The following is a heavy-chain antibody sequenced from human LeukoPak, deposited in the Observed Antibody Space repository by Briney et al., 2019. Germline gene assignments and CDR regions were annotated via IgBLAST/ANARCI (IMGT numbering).Heavy chain of an antibody. Sequence: GGSLRLSCVASGFSLSTYWISWVRQAPGKGLEWVANIKQDGSAKYYVDSVRGRFTISRDNARNSVYLQMNSLRGEDTAVYYCARAEVTVPGGDYWGQGTLVTVSS. CDR2: IKQDGSAK. V-gene: IGHV3-7*01. J-gene: IGHJ4*02. CDR1: GFSLSTYW. D-gene: IGHD6-19*01. CDR3: ARAEVTVPGGDY.